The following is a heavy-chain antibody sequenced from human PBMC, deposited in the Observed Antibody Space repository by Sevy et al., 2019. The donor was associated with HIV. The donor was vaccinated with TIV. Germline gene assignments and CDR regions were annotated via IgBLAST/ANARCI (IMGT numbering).Heavy chain of an antibody. V-gene: IGHV3-7*01. J-gene: IGHJ4*02. Sequence: GGSLRLSCAGSGFTFSRYWMSWVRRAPGKGLEWVANIKQDGREKYYVDSVKGRFTISRDNAKNSLYLQMNSRRAEDTAVYYCARAPEYGDYVYYFDYWGQGTLVTVSS. CDR2: IKQDGREK. CDR3: ARAPEYGDYVYYFDY. D-gene: IGHD4-17*01. CDR1: GFTFSRYW.